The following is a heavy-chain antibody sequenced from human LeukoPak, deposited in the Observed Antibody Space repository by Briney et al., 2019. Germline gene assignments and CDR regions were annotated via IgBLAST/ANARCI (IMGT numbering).Heavy chain of an antibody. D-gene: IGHD4-17*01. CDR3: ATFIPRPNEYGDYLYYYYGMDV. CDR1: GNILTELS. J-gene: IGHJ6*02. V-gene: IGHV1-24*01. Sequence: ASVKVSCKVSGNILTELSMHWVRQAPGKGLEWMGGVDPRDGETFYAQKFQGRVTMTEDTSADTAYMELSSLRSEDTAIYYCATFIPRPNEYGDYLYYYYGMDVWGQGTTVTVSS. CDR2: VDPRDGET.